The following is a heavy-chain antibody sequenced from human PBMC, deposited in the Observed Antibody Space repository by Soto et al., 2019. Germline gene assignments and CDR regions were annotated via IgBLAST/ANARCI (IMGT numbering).Heavy chain of an antibody. V-gene: IGHV3-7*02. J-gene: IGHJ4*02. CDR2: IKQDGSEK. D-gene: IGHD3-10*01. CDR1: GFGFSNYW. CDR3: TKSDRSVDFPPR. Sequence: EVRLVESGGGLVQAGGSLRLSCAASGFGFSNYWMTWFRQAPGRGLEWVANIKQDGSEKYYVDSVKGRFVISRANATNSLFRQMDSLRAEDTAVYYCTKSDRSVDFPPRWGQGTLVTVSS.